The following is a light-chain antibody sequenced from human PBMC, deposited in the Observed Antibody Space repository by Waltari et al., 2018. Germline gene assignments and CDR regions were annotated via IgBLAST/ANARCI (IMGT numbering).Light chain of an antibody. J-gene: IGKJ1*01. CDR1: QSVDRW. V-gene: IGKV1-5*03. CDR2: GAS. Sequence: DIQMTQSPSNLTASVGDRVTITCRASQSVDRWLTWFQQKPDKAPKLLIYGASGLPSGVPSRCSGSGSGTEFTLTISSLQPDDAATYYCQQCAASSWTFGQGTKVEIK. CDR3: QQCAASSWT.